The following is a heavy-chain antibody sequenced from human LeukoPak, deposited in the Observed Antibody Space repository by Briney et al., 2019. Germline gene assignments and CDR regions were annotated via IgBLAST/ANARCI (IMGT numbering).Heavy chain of an antibody. D-gene: IGHD1-26*01. V-gene: IGHV3-21*01. CDR2: ISSGTSYI. J-gene: IGHJ3*02. Sequence: GGSLRLSCAASGFTISSNYMNWVRQAPGKGLEWVSSISSGTSYIYYADSVKGRFTISRDNAKNSLYLQMNGLRAEDTAVYYCARDPTSSWETAFDIWGQGTMVTVSS. CDR3: ARDPTSSWETAFDI. CDR1: GFTISSNY.